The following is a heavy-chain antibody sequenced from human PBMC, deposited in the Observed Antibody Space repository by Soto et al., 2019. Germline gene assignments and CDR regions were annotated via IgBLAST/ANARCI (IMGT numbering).Heavy chain of an antibody. CDR1: GGSISSYY. CDR2: IYYSGST. D-gene: IGHD6-19*01. Sequence: SETLSLTCTVSGGSISSYYWSWIRQPPGKGLEWIGYIYYSGSTNYNPSLKSRLTITKDTSKNQVVLTMTNMDPVDTATYYCAHRLHKYSSGWPGWGQGTLVTVSS. V-gene: IGHV4-59*01. J-gene: IGHJ4*02. CDR3: AHRLHKYSSGWPG.